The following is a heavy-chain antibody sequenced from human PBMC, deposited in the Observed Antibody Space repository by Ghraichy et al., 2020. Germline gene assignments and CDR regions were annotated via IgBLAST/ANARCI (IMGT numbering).Heavy chain of an antibody. CDR2: INHSGST. J-gene: IGHJ5*02. CDR1: GGSFSGYY. Sequence: SETLSLTCAVYGGSFSGYYWSWIRQPPGKGLEWIGEINHSGSTNYNPSLKSRVTISVDTSKNQFSLKLSSVTAADTAVYYCARPSKGGEGSPWGQGTLVTVSS. CDR3: ARPSKGGEGSP. V-gene: IGHV4-34*01. D-gene: IGHD3-16*01.